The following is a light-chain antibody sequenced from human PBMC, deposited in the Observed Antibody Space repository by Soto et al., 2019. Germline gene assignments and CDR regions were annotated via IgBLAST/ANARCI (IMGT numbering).Light chain of an antibody. CDR1: QDIKTY. Sequence: IQLTQSPSSLSASVGDRVSITCRASQDIKTYLAWYQQKHGKAPKLLISGTFTLQSGVPSRFNGSGSGTDFTLTISRLQPEDFATYYCRHLNNYPPFTFGPGTKVDLE. CDR3: RHLNNYPPFT. V-gene: IGKV1-9*01. J-gene: IGKJ3*01. CDR2: GTF.